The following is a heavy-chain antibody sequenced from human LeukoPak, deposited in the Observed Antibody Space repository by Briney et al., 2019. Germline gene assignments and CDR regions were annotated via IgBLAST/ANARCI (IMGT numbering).Heavy chain of an antibody. D-gene: IGHD3-10*01. Sequence: QPGGSLRLSCAASEFSVGSNYMTWVRQAPGKGLEWVSLIYSGGSTYYADSVKGRFTISRDNSKNTLYLQMNSLRAEDTAVYYCARAPPPDYYGSGSYAFDIWGQGTMVTVSS. V-gene: IGHV3-66*01. J-gene: IGHJ3*02. CDR1: EFSVGSNY. CDR2: IYSGGST. CDR3: ARAPPPDYYGSGSYAFDI.